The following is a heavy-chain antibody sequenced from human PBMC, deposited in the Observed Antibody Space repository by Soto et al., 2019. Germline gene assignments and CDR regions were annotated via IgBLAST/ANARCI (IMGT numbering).Heavy chain of an antibody. CDR2: INHSGSP. Sequence: SETLSLTCGLSGSLPVGSLSTYFWTWIRQPPGKGLEWIGEINHSGSPNYSPSLRGRVTISLDTSKKQFSLNLSSVTAADTAVYFCARARFSQWSQDYYGLDVWGQGTTVTVSS. J-gene: IGHJ6*02. CDR1: GSLPVGSLSTYF. D-gene: IGHD3-3*01. CDR3: ARARFSQWSQDYYGLDV. V-gene: IGHV4-34*01.